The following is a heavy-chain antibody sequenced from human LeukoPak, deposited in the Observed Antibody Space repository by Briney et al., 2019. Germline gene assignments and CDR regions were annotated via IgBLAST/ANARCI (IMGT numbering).Heavy chain of an antibody. Sequence: PSETLSLTCAVYGGSFSDYYWTWIRQPPGKGLEYIGEINHSGSTNYNPSLKSRVIISPDTSKNQFSLKLTSVTAADTAVYYCARAFSTRVAGINWFDPWGQGTLVTVSS. D-gene: IGHD6-19*01. CDR3: ARAFSTRVAGINWFDP. CDR2: INHSGST. CDR1: GGSFSDYY. V-gene: IGHV4-34*01. J-gene: IGHJ5*02.